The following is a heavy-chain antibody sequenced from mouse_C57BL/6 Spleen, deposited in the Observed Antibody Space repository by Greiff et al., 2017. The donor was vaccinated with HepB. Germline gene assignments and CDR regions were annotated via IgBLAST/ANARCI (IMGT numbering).Heavy chain of an antibody. CDR2: ISSGSSTI. CDR1: GFTFSDYG. Sequence: EVMLVESGGGLVKPGGSLKLSCAASGFTFSDYGMHWVRQAPEKGLEWVAYISSGSSTIYYADTVKGRFTISRDNAKNTLFLQMTSLRSEDTAMYYCARQVAGDFDYWGQGTTLTVSS. J-gene: IGHJ2*01. CDR3: ARQVAGDFDY. V-gene: IGHV5-17*01. D-gene: IGHD1-1*01.